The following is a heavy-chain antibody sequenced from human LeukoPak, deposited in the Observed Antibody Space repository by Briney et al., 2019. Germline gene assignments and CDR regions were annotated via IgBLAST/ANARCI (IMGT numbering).Heavy chain of an antibody. J-gene: IGHJ4*02. CDR2: VSGSGSTV. V-gene: IGHV3-48*01. Sequence: GGSLGLSCAASGFTFGDHIMNWVRQLPGKRLEWVAYVSGSGSTVYYADSVKGRFTVSRDNGKSSLYLQMNSLRVEDTALYYCVRQFASWGQGTLVTVSS. CDR1: GFTFGDHI. CDR3: VRQFAS.